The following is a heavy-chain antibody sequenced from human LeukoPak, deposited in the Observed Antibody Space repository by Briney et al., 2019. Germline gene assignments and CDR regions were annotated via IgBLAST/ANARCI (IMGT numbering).Heavy chain of an antibody. J-gene: IGHJ4*02. CDR2: VSGSGSTV. V-gene: IGHV3-48*01. Sequence: GGSLGLSCAASGFTFGDHIMNWVRQLPGKRLEWVAYVSGSGSTVYYADSVKGRFTVSRDNGKSSLYLQMNSLRVEDTALYYCVRQFASWGQGTLVTVSS. CDR1: GFTFGDHI. CDR3: VRQFAS.